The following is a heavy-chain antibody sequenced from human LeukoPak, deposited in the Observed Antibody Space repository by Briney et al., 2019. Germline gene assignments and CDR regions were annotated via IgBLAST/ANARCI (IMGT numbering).Heavy chain of an antibody. CDR3: ARDDLWFGELSAEYFHH. CDR1: GITFSSYG. CDR2: ISSSGSTI. D-gene: IGHD3-10*01. Sequence: GSLRLSCAASGITFSSYGMSWIRQAPGKGLEWVSYISSSGSTIYYTDSVKGRFTISRDNAKNSLYLQMNSLRAEDTAVYYCARDDLWFGELSAEYFHHWGQGTLVTVSS. V-gene: IGHV3-48*04. J-gene: IGHJ1*01.